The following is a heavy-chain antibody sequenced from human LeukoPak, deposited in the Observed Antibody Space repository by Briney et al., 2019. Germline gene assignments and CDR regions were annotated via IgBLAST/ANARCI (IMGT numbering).Heavy chain of an antibody. CDR2: IKEDGGER. J-gene: IGHJ4*02. D-gene: IGHD2/OR15-2a*01. Sequence: GGSLRLSCAASGFTFSNYWMHWVRQAPGKGLEWVANIKEDGGERYYVDSVKGRFSISRDNAKNSLFLQMNNLRVEDTAVYYCARALSTWGQGTLVTVSS. CDR1: GFTFSNYW. V-gene: IGHV3-7*03. CDR3: ARALST.